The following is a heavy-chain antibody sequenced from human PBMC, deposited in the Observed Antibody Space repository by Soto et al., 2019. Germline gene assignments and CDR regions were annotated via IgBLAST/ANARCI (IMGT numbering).Heavy chain of an antibody. CDR2: IIPISGPA. Sequence: QMQLVQSGAEVKKPGSSVKVSCKTSGGTFTKFAFTWVRQAPGQGLEWMGGIIPISGPANYAQKFQGRLTITADESTSTAYLELSSLRSEDAAVYYCSTWGGYSGGGWFAPWGQGTLVTVSS. CDR3: STWGGYSGGGWFAP. D-gene: IGHD3-3*01. J-gene: IGHJ5*02. V-gene: IGHV1-69*01. CDR1: GGTFTKFA.